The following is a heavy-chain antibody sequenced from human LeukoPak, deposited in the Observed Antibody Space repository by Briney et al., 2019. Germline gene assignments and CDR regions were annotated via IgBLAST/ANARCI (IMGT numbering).Heavy chain of an antibody. D-gene: IGHD1-26*01. J-gene: IGHJ4*02. CDR1: GFTFSSYA. Sequence: GSLRLSCAASGFTFSSYAMSWVRQAPGKGLEWVSAISCSGGSTYYADSVKGRFTISRDNSKNTLYLQMNSLRAEDTAVYYCALLGRELTLDYWGQGTLVTVSS. V-gene: IGHV3-23*01. CDR3: ALLGRELTLDY. CDR2: ISCSGGST.